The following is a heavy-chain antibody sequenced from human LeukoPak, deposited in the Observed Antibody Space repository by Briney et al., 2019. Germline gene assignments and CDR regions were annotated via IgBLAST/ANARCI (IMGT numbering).Heavy chain of an antibody. D-gene: IGHD3-16*02. Sequence: SETLSLTCTVSGGSIRSYYWSWIRQPPGKGLEWIGYIYYSGSTNYNPSLKSRVSTSVDASKNQFSLKLSSVTAADTAVYYCARVKNYVWGSYRFDYWGQGTLVTVSS. CDR1: GGSIRSYY. CDR3: ARVKNYVWGSYRFDY. V-gene: IGHV4-59*01. CDR2: IYYSGST. J-gene: IGHJ4*02.